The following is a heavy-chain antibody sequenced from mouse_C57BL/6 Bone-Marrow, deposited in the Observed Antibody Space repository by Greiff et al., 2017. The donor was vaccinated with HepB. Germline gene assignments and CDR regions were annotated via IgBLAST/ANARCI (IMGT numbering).Heavy chain of an antibody. CDR3: TRWGY. J-gene: IGHJ2*01. Sequence: VQLQQSGAELVRPGASVTLSCKASGYTFTDYEMHWVKQTPVHGLEWIGAIDPETGGTAYNQKFKGKARLTADKSSSSAYMELRSLTSEDSAVYYCTRWGYWGQGTTLTVSS. CDR1: GYTFTDYE. CDR2: IDPETGGT. V-gene: IGHV1-15*01.